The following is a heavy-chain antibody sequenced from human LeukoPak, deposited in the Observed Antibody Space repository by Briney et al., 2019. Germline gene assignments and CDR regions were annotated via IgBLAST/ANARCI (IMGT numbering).Heavy chain of an antibody. Sequence: ASVKVSCKASGYTFTGYDMHWVRQAPGQGLEWMGWINPNSGGTNYAQKFQGGVTMTRDTSISTAYMELSRLRSDDTAVYYCARVPYYDSSGYCFDYWGQGTLVTVSS. V-gene: IGHV1-2*02. CDR2: INPNSGGT. CDR1: GYTFTGYD. D-gene: IGHD3-22*01. J-gene: IGHJ4*02. CDR3: ARVPYYDSSGYCFDY.